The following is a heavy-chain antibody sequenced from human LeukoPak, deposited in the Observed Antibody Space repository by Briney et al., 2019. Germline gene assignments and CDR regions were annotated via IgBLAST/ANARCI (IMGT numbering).Heavy chain of an antibody. CDR1: GFTFSSYA. Sequence: GGSLRLSCAASGFTFSSYAMSWVRQAPGKGLEWVSAISGSGGSTYYADSVKGRFTISRDNSKNTLYLQTNSLRAEDTAVYYCAKGGVGYSYGFFDYWGQGTLVTVSS. V-gene: IGHV3-23*01. D-gene: IGHD5-18*01. CDR2: ISGSGGST. J-gene: IGHJ4*02. CDR3: AKGGVGYSYGFFDY.